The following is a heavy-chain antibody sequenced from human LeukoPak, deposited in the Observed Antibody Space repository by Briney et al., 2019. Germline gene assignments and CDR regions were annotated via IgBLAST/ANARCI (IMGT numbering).Heavy chain of an antibody. CDR1: GFTFSSYA. CDR2: IYYSGST. V-gene: IGHV4-31*02. Sequence: LRLSCAASGFTFSSYAMSWIRQHPGKGLEWIGYIYYSGSTYYNPSLKSRVTISVDTSKNQFSLKLSSVTAADTAVYYCARWGSGLYFDYWGQGTLVTVSS. J-gene: IGHJ4*02. D-gene: IGHD6-19*01. CDR3: ARWGSGLYFDY.